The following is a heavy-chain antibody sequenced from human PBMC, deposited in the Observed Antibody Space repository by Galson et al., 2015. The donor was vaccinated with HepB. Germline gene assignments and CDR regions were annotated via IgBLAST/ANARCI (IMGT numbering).Heavy chain of an antibody. CDR2: IYWNDDQ. CDR1: GFSLNTSGVG. D-gene: IGHD6-13*01. J-gene: IGHJ4*02. V-gene: IGHV2-5*01. Sequence: PALVKPTQTLTLTCTFSGFSLNTSGVGVGWIRQPPGRALEWLALIYWNDDQIYSPSLKSRLTITKDTSKNQVVLTMTDMDPVDTATYNCAHRSQQLVTWGQGTLVTVSS. CDR3: AHRSQQLVT.